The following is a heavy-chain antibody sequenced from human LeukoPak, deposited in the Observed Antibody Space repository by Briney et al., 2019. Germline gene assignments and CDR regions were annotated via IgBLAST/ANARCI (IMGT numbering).Heavy chain of an antibody. D-gene: IGHD3-3*01. V-gene: IGHV3-23*01. J-gene: IGHJ4*02. CDR2: ISGSGATT. CDR3: AKDHIWNGIAIYGVTED. Sequence: PGGSLRLSCAASGFTFSHYTLSWVRPAPGKGLGWVSLISGSGATTYYADSVKGRFTISRDNTKNTLYLQMTSLGAEDTAVYYCAKDHIWNGIAIYGVTEDWGQGTLVTVSS. CDR1: GFTFSHYT.